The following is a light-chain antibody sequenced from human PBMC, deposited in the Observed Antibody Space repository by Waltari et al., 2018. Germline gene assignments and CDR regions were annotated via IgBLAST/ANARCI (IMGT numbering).Light chain of an antibody. J-gene: IGKJ1*01. Sequence: DIAMTQSPDSLAVSLGARATINCKSSQSVLFSTNNKNYLAWYQQKTGQPPKLLFYWASTRESGVPDRFSGSGSGTDFTLTISSLQAEDVAVYYCQQYRSTLWTFDQGTRVEIK. CDR2: WAS. V-gene: IGKV4-1*01. CDR1: QSVLFSTNNKNY. CDR3: QQYRSTLWT.